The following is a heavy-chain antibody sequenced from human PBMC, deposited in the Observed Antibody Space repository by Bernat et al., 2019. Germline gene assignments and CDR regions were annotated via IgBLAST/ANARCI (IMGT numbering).Heavy chain of an antibody. Sequence: EVQLVESGGGLVKPGGSLRLSCAASGFTLSTSWMHWVRQAPGKGLVWVSRITGDGSSTIYADSVKGRFTISRDNAKNTLYLQMNNLRAEDTAVYYCARDRSYTMDVWGQGTTVTVSS. CDR1: GFTLSTSW. D-gene: IGHD4-11*01. V-gene: IGHV3-74*01. CDR2: ITGDGSST. J-gene: IGHJ6*02. CDR3: ARDRSYTMDV.